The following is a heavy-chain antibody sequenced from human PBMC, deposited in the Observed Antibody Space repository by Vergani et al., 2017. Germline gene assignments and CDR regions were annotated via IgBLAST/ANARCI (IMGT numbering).Heavy chain of an antibody. V-gene: IGHV3-73*02. D-gene: IGHD2-21*02. CDR1: GFTFSGSA. J-gene: IGHJ2*01. CDR2: IRSKANSYAT. CDR3: ARDPAYCGGDCYADPNGYFDL. Sequence: EVQLVESGGGLVQPGGSLKLSCAASGFTFSGSAMHWVRQASGKGLEWVGRIRSKANSYATAYAASVKGRFTISRDNAKNTLYLQMNSLRAEDTAVYYCARDPAYCGGDCYADPNGYFDLWGRGTLVTVSS.